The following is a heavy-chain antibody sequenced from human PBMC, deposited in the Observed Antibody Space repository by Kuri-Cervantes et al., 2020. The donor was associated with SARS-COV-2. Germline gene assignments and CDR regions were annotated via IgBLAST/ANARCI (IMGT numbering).Heavy chain of an antibody. CDR1: GFSFSSYA. J-gene: IGHJ5*01. V-gene: IGHV3-23*01. CDR2: ISFNRRDT. CDR3: AKGLTPTPPTCYYDS. Sequence: GGSLRLSCAASGFSFSSYAMTWVRQAPGKGLEWVSFISFNRRDTFYADSVKGRFTISRDNSKDTVYLQLHSLRAEYTAIYFCAKGLTPTPPTCYYDSWGPGTLVTVSS. D-gene: IGHD2-21*01.